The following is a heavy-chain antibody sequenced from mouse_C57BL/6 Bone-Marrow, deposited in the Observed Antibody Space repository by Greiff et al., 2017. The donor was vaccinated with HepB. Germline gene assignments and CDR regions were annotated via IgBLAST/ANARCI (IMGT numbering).Heavy chain of an antibody. CDR2: INPSSGYT. CDR3: ARFGPWFAY. J-gene: IGHJ3*01. V-gene: IGHV1-7*01. Sequence: QVQLKQSGAELAKPGASVKLSCKASGYTFTSYWMHWVKQRPGQGLEWIGYINPSSGYTKYNQKFKDQATLTADKSSSTAYMQLSSLTYEDSAVYYCARFGPWFAYWGQGTLVTVSA. CDR1: GYTFTSYW.